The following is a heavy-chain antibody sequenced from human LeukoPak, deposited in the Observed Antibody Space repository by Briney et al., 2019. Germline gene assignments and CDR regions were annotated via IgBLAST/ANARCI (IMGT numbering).Heavy chain of an antibody. CDR1: GGSISSYY. Sequence: SGTLSLTCTVSGGSISSYYWSWIRQPPGKGLEWIGYIYYSGSTNYNPSLKSRVTISVDTSKNQFSLKLSSVTAADTAVYYCARGYGSGSYWVYWGQGTLVTVSS. D-gene: IGHD3-10*01. J-gene: IGHJ4*02. CDR2: IYYSGST. V-gene: IGHV4-59*08. CDR3: ARGYGSGSYWVY.